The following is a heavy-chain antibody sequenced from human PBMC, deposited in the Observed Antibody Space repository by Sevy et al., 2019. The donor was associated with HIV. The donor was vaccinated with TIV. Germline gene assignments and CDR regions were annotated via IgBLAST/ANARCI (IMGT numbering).Heavy chain of an antibody. J-gene: IGHJ3*02. Sequence: GGSLRLSCAASGFTFSSYAMHWVRQAPGKGLEWVAVISYDGSNKYYADSVKGRFTISRDNYKNTLYLQMNSLRAEDTAVYYCAGVIAAAGTSTAFDIWGQGTMVTVSS. V-gene: IGHV3-30-3*01. CDR2: ISYDGSNK. CDR1: GFTFSSYA. CDR3: AGVIAAAGTSTAFDI. D-gene: IGHD6-13*01.